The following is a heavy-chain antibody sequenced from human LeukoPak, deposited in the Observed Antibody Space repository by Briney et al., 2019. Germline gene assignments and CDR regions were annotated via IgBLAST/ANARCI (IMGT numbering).Heavy chain of an antibody. CDR2: ITGNGRNT. CDR1: GFTFNNYA. CDR3: AKSGTVGSTRFDWYFDL. D-gene: IGHD4-23*01. Sequence: GGSLRPSCAASGFTFNNYAMGWVRQTPGKGLEWVSGITGNGRNTYYADSVKGRFTISRDNSKNTLYLQLNSLRAEDTAAYFCAKSGTVGSTRFDWYFDLWGRGTQVTVSS. J-gene: IGHJ2*01. V-gene: IGHV3-23*01.